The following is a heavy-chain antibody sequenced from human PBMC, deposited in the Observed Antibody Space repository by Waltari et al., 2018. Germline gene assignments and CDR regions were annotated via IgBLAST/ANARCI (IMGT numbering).Heavy chain of an antibody. D-gene: IGHD6-19*01. CDR2: IYYSGST. J-gene: IGHJ4*02. CDR1: GGSISSGGYY. CDR3: ARVRWLVLGAIFDY. V-gene: IGHV4-31*03. Sequence: QVQLQESGPGLVKPSPTLSLTCTVSGGSISSGGYYWNWLRQHPGKGLEWIGYIYYSGSTYYNPSLKSRVTISVDTSKNQFSLKLSSVTAADTAVYYCARVRWLVLGAIFDYWGQGTLVTVSS.